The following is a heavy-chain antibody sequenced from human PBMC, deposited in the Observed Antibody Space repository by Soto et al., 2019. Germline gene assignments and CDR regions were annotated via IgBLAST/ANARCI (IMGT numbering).Heavy chain of an antibody. J-gene: IGHJ3*02. D-gene: IGHD2-15*01. CDR3: ARTLGMGRVCSGGTCPPGSVVFDI. V-gene: IGHV1-2*04. CDR1: GYTFTGYY. Sequence: ASVKVSCKASGYTFTGYYMHWVRQAPGQGLEWMGWINPNSGGTNYAQKFQGWVTMTRDTSISTAYMELRRLRSADTAVYYCARTLGMGRVCSGGTCPPGSVVFDIWGKGTMVTVSS. CDR2: INPNSGGT.